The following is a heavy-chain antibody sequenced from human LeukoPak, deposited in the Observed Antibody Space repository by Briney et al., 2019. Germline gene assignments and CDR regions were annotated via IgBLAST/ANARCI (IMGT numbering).Heavy chain of an antibody. Sequence: ASVKVSCKVSGYTLTELSMHWVRQTPGKGLEWMGGFDPEEGETVFAQKFQGRVTMTEDTSTDTAYMELSSLRSEDTAVYYCATYSGYAAYWGQGTLVSVSS. CDR2: FDPEEGET. CDR1: GYTLTELS. J-gene: IGHJ4*02. V-gene: IGHV1-24*01. D-gene: IGHD5-12*01. CDR3: ATYSGYAAY.